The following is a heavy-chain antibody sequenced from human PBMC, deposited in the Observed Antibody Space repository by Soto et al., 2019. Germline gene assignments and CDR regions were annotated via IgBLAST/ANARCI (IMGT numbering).Heavy chain of an antibody. CDR3: ARGKGGGDFVTDAFDI. V-gene: IGHV1-18*01. J-gene: IGHJ3*02. Sequence: ASVKVSCKASGYTFTSYGISWVRQAPGQGLEWMGWISAYNGNTNYAQKLQGRVTMTTDTSTSTAYMELRSLRSDDTAVYYCARGKGGGDFVTDAFDIWGQGTMVTVSS. D-gene: IGHD2-21*02. CDR2: ISAYNGNT. CDR1: GYTFTSYG.